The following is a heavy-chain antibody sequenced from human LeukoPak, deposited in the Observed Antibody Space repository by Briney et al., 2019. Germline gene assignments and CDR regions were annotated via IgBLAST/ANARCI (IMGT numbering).Heavy chain of an antibody. CDR1: GFTFSSYG. Sequence: GSLRLSCAASGFTFSSYGMHWVRQAPGKGLEWVAFIRYDGGNKYYADSVKGRFTISRDNSKNTLYLQMNSLRAEDTAVYYCAKGPTVTDYDYWGQGTLVTVSS. CDR3: AKGPTVTDYDY. J-gene: IGHJ4*02. D-gene: IGHD4-11*01. V-gene: IGHV3-30*02. CDR2: IRYDGGNK.